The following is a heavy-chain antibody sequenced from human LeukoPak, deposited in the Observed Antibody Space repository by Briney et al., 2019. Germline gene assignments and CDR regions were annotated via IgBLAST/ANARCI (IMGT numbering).Heavy chain of an antibody. Sequence: PSETLSLTCTVSGGSINNYYWNWIRQPAGKGLEWIGYIYYSGSTYYNPSLKSRVTISVDTSKNQFSLKLSSVTAADTAVYYCARVAKYCSGGSCYSYYFDYWGQGTLVTVSS. CDR2: IYYSGST. V-gene: IGHV4-59*06. CDR3: ARVAKYCSGGSCYSYYFDY. CDR1: GGSINNYY. J-gene: IGHJ4*02. D-gene: IGHD2-15*01.